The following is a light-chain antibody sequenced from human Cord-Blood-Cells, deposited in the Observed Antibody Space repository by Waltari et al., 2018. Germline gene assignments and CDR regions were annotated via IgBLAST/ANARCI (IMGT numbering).Light chain of an antibody. CDR2: AVS. Sequence: DIQMTQSPSSLSASVGDRLTITCRASQGISNYVAWFQQKPGKAPKSLIYAVSSLQSGVPSQFSGSGSGTDFTLTISSLQPEYFAPYYGQQYNSYPLTFGGGTKLVIK. J-gene: IGKJ4*01. CDR1: QGISNY. CDR3: QQYNSYPLT. V-gene: IGKV1-16*02.